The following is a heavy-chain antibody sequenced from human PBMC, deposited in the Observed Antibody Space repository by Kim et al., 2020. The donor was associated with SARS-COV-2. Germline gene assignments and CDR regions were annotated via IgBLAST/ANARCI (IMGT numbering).Heavy chain of an antibody. CDR1: GFTFSCYS. D-gene: IGHD4-17*01. CDR3: ARTTTVTPFGNYYYGMDV. V-gene: IGHV3-21*01. Sequence: GGSLRLSCAASGFTFSCYSMNWVRQAPGKGLEWVSSISSSSSYIYYADSVKGRFTISRDNAKNPLYLQMNSLRAEDTAVYYCARTTTVTPFGNYYYGMDVWGQGTTVTVSS. J-gene: IGHJ6*02. CDR2: ISSSSSYI.